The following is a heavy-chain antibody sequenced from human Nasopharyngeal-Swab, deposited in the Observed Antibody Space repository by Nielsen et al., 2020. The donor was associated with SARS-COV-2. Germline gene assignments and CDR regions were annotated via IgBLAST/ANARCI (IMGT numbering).Heavy chain of an antibody. V-gene: IGHV3-21*01. D-gene: IGHD5-24*01. CDR3: ARDIGDGYNLLYYFDC. CDR1: GFTPASYS. Sequence: GGSLRLSCAASGFTPASYSMNWVRQAPGKGLEWVSSISSSGKYIYYANSVRGRFTISRDNAKSSLFLQMDSLRAEDTALYYCARDIGDGYNLLYYFDCWGPGTLVTVSS. CDR2: ISSSGKYI. J-gene: IGHJ4*02.